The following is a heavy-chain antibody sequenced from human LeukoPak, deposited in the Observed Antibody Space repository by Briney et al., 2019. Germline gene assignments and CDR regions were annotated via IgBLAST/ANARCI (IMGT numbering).Heavy chain of an antibody. V-gene: IGHV4-4*07. CDR1: GVSISSYY. Sequence: SETLSLTCTVSGVSISSYYWSWIRQPAGKGLEWIGHIYTSGSTNYNPSLKSRVTMSVDTSKNQFSLKLSPVTAADTAVYYCARDEMVVAATGFDYWGQGTLVTVSS. J-gene: IGHJ4*02. CDR3: ARDEMVVAATGFDY. D-gene: IGHD2-15*01. CDR2: IYTSGST.